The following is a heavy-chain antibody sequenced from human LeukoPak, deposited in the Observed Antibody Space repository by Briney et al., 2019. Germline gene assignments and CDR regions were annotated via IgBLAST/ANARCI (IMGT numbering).Heavy chain of an antibody. J-gene: IGHJ6*02. V-gene: IGHV4-59*01. CDR1: GGSISSYY. Sequence: SETLSLTCTVSGGSISSYYWSWIRQPPGKGLEWVGYIYYSGSTNYNPSLKSRVTISVDTSKNQFSLKLSSVTAADTAVYYCARDLGDLGYCSSTSCYTGYYGMGVWGQGTTVTVSS. CDR3: ARDLGDLGYCSSTSCYTGYYGMGV. D-gene: IGHD2-2*02. CDR2: IYYSGST.